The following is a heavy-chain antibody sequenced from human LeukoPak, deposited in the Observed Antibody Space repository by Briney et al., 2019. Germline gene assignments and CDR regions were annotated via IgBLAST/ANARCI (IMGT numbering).Heavy chain of an antibody. Sequence: ASVKVSRKASGYTFNRYGISWVRQAPGQGLEWMGWISGYNGNTNYAQKVQGRVTMTTDTSTSTAYMELRSLRSDDTAVYYCARDTEMDTTPFDYWGQGTLVTVSS. CDR1: GYTFNRYG. V-gene: IGHV1-18*01. D-gene: IGHD5-24*01. J-gene: IGHJ4*02. CDR2: ISGYNGNT. CDR3: ARDTEMDTTPFDY.